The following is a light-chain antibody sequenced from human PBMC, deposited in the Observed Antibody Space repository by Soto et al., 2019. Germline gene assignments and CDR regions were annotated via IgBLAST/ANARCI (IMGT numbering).Light chain of an antibody. Sequence: QSALTQPASVSGSPGQSITISCTGTSSDVGSYNLVSWYQQYPGKAPKLIIYEDTNRPSGISNRFSGSKSGNTASLTISGLQAEDEADYFCCSYASGHVFGTGTKLTVL. J-gene: IGLJ1*01. CDR3: CSYASGHV. CDR1: SSDVGSYNL. V-gene: IGLV2-23*01. CDR2: EDT.